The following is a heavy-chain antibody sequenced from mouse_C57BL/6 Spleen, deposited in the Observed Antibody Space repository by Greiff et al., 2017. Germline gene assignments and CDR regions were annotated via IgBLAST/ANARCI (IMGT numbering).Heavy chain of an antibody. V-gene: IGHV1-7*01. Sequence: VQLQQSGAELAKPGASVKLSCKASGYTFTSYWMHWVKQRPGQGLEWTGYINPSSGYTKYNQKFKDKATLTADKSSSTAYMQLSSLTYEDSAVYYCASQIYYDYDVDYAMDYWGQGTSVTVSS. CDR3: ASQIYYDYDVDYAMDY. D-gene: IGHD2-4*01. CDR2: INPSSGYT. CDR1: GYTFTSYW. J-gene: IGHJ4*01.